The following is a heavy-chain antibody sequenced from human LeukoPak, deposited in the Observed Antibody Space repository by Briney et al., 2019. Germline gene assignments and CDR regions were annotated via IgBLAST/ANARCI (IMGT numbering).Heavy chain of an antibody. CDR1: GFTFSAYG. CDR2: MVKDGSVI. V-gene: IGHV3-7*01. CDR3: ARFWTYGRL. J-gene: IGHJ4*02. Sequence: GGSLRLSCATSGFTFSAYGMSWVRQAPGKGLEWVANMVKDGSVIHYVESVRGRFTISRDNAKNSLYLQMNSLRAEDTAVYYCARFWTYGRLWGQGTLVTVSS. D-gene: IGHD3/OR15-3a*01.